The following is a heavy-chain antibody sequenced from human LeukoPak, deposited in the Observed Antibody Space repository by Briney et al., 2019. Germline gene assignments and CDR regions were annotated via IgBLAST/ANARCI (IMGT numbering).Heavy chain of an antibody. D-gene: IGHD3-10*01. J-gene: IGHJ4*02. Sequence: TGGSLRLSCAASGFTFSDYYMSWIRQAPGKGLEWVSYISSSGNTIYYADPVKGRFTISRDNAKNSLYLQMNSLRAEDTAVYYCASGRDYYGSVSGYWGQGTLVTVSS. V-gene: IGHV3-11*01. CDR1: GFTFSDYY. CDR3: ASGRDYYGSVSGY. CDR2: ISSSGNTI.